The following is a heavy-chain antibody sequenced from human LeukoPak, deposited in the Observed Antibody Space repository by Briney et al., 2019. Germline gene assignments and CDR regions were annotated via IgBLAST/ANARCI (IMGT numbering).Heavy chain of an antibody. CDR1: GGSITSTYY. V-gene: IGHV4-39*01. CDR3: ARGGGDYGDYGKFDP. D-gene: IGHD4-17*01. J-gene: IGHJ5*02. Sequence: SETLSLTCSVSGGSITSTYYWGWIRQPPGKGLEWIGSMYYSGSTYYNPSLKSRVTMSVDTSKNQFSLRLSSVTAADTAVYYCARGGGDYGDYGKFDPWAQGTLVTVSS. CDR2: MYYSGST.